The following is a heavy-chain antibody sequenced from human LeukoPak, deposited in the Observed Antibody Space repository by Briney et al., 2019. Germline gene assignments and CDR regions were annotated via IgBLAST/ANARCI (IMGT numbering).Heavy chain of an antibody. CDR1: GGSISSSSYY. D-gene: IGHD6-19*01. J-gene: IGHJ5*02. CDR3: ARVGRCIGVAGTVCWFDP. CDR2: IYYSGST. Sequence: SETLSLTCTVSGGSISSSSYYWGWIRQPPGKGLEWIGNIYYSGSTYYNPSLESRVTISVDTSKNQFSLKLSSVTAADTAVYYCARVGRCIGVAGTVCWFDPWGQGTLVTVSS. V-gene: IGHV4-39*01.